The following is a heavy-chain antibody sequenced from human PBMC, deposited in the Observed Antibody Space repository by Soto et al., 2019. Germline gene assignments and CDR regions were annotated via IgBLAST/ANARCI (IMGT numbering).Heavy chain of an antibody. J-gene: IGHJ6*03. D-gene: IGHD2-2*01. CDR3: ARSGTSVYYYYFMDG. Sequence: SETLSLTCTVSGGSISSYYWSWIRQPPGKGLEWIGYIYYSGSTNYNPSLKSRVTISVDTSKNQFSLKLSSVTAADTAVYYCARSGTSVYYYYFMDGWAKGTTVTVSS. CDR2: IYYSGST. CDR1: GGSISSYY. V-gene: IGHV4-59*08.